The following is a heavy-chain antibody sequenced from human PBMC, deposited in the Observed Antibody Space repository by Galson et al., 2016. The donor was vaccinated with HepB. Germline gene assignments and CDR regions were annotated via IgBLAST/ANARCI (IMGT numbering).Heavy chain of an antibody. CDR2: IREDGGER. J-gene: IGHJ5*02. CDR1: GFTFSSHW. Sequence: SLRLSCAASGFTFSSHWMRWVRQAPGKGLEWVANIREDGGERHYVDSVKGRFTISRDNAKNSLYLQLNSLRAEDTAVYYCAREVAFDSSAYYYNRFDPWGQGTLVTVSS. D-gene: IGHD3-22*01. V-gene: IGHV3-7*01. CDR3: AREVAFDSSAYYYNRFDP.